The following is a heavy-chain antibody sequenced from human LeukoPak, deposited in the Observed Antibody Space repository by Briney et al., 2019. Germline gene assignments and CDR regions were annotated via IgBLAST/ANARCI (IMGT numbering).Heavy chain of an antibody. CDR3: TREGSLGYCSGGNCYFDY. D-gene: IGHD2-15*01. CDR1: GFTFGDYT. CDR2: IRSKAYGGTT. V-gene: IGHV3-49*04. Sequence: GGSLRLSCTASGFTFGDYTMTWVRQAPGKGLEWVGLIRSKAYGGTTEYAASVKGRVTISRDDSKSIAYLQMNSLKTEDTAVYYCTREGSLGYCSGGNCYFDYWGQGTLVTVSS. J-gene: IGHJ4*02.